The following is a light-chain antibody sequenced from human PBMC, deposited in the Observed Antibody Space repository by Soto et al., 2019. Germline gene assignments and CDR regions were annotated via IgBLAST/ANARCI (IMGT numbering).Light chain of an antibody. J-gene: IGKJ2*01. CDR3: QQRSNWPPT. Sequence: DIQMTQSPSSLSASVGDRVTITCRASQGISSYLAWYQQKPGNVPKLLIYAASTLQSGVPSRFSGSGSGTDFTLTISSLQPEDVATYYCQQRSNWPPTFGQGTKLEI. V-gene: IGKV1-27*01. CDR1: QGISSY. CDR2: AAS.